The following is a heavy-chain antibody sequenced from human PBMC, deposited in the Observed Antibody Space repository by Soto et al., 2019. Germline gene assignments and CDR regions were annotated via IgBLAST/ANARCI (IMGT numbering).Heavy chain of an antibody. Sequence: PGGSLRLSCAASGFIFNNYAMSWARQAPGKGLEWVSAISGGGDRTYYADSVKGRFTISRDNSKKILYLQMRSLRADDTAAYYCANWVEGTMVYFDYWGLGTLVTVSS. CDR2: ISGGGDRT. D-gene: IGHD2-8*01. J-gene: IGHJ4*02. V-gene: IGHV3-23*01. CDR3: ANWVEGTMVYFDY. CDR1: GFIFNNYA.